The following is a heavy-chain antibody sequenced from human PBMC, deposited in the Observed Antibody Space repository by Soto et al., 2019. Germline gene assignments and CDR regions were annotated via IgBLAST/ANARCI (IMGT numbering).Heavy chain of an antibody. CDR2: IIPMFGTP. CDR1: AGTFRSYA. V-gene: IGHV1-69*13. D-gene: IGHD6-13*01. Sequence: SVKVSCKAAAGTFRSYAMSWVRQAPGQGLEWMGGIIPMFGTPNYAQNFKGRLTITADESTRTAYMELSSLRSDDTAVYYCARSGSSWNLREFDSWGQGTRVTVSS. J-gene: IGHJ4*02. CDR3: ARSGSSWNLREFDS.